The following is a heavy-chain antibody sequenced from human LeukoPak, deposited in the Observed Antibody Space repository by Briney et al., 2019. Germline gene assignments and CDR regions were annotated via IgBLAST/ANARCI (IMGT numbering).Heavy chain of an antibody. CDR1: GSTFSNYA. Sequence: PGGSLRLSCAATGSTFSNYAMSWVRQAPGKGLEWVSVISRNGAHPYYIDSVRDRFTVSRDNSKNIMYLQMNSLRAEDAALYYCTTPGDSGWYNHWGQGTLVTVSS. D-gene: IGHD6-19*01. CDR3: TTPGDSGWYNH. V-gene: IGHV3-23*01. CDR2: ISRNGAHP. J-gene: IGHJ4*02.